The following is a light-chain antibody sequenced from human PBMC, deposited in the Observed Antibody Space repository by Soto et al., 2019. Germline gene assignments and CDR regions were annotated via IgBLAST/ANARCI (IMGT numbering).Light chain of an antibody. CDR1: QSVSSSY. V-gene: IGKV3-20*01. J-gene: IGKJ4*01. CDR2: GAS. CDR3: QQYGSSAPLT. Sequence: DIVLTQSPCTLSLSPGERATLSCRASQSVSSSYLAWYQQKPGQAPRLLIYGASSRATGIPDRFSGSGSGTDFTITISRMVHQDFAVYYCQQYGSSAPLTFGGGTKVEIK.